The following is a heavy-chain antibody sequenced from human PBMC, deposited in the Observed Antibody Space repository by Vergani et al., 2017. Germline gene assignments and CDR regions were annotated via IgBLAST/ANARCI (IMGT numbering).Heavy chain of an antibody. CDR3: ERREKWNFLN. CDR2: IYPGDSDT. V-gene: IGHV5-51*03. J-gene: IGHJ4*02. CDR1: GYSFTSYW. Sequence: EVQLVQSGAEVKKPGESLTISCKGSGYSFTSYWIGWARQMPGKGLEWMGIIYPGDSDTRYSPSFQGQVTISPDKSISTAYLQWDGLKASDTAMYYWERREKWNFLNWGQGTLVTVFS. D-gene: IGHD1-7*01.